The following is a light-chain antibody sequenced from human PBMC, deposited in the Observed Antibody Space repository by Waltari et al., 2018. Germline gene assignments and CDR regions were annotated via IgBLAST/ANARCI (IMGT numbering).Light chain of an antibody. V-gene: IGLV1-44*01. Sequence: QSVVTQAPSASGTPGLRVTIPCSGSSSNIGGNTVNWYQQLPGPAPKLVIYTNNQLPSGVPDRFSGSKSGTSASLAISGLQSEDEADYYCAVWDDSLNVVFGGGTKLTVL. CDR2: TNN. J-gene: IGLJ2*01. CDR3: AVWDDSLNVV. CDR1: SSNIGGNT.